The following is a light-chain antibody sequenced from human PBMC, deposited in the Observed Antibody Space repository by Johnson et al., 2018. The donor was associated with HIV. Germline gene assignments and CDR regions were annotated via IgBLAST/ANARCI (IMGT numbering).Light chain of an antibody. J-gene: IGLJ1*01. CDR2: DNN. Sequence: QSVLTQPPPVSAAPGQTVTISCSGSSSNIGNNYVSWYQQLPGTAPKLLIYDNNKRPSGITDRFSGSKSGTSATLGITGLQTGDEADYYCGTWDSYLTAGVFGSGTKVTVL. CDR1: SSNIGNNY. CDR3: GTWDSYLTAGV. V-gene: IGLV1-51*01.